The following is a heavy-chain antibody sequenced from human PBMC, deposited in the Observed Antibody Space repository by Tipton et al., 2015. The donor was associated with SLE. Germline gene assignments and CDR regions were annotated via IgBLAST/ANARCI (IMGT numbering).Heavy chain of an antibody. V-gene: IGHV4-59*11. CDR1: GGSISSHY. CDR2: IYYSGGT. CDR3: AREYDILTGFDY. Sequence: TLSLTCTVSGGSISSHYWSWIRQPPGKGLEWIGYIYYSGGTNYNPSLKSRVTISVDTSKNQFSLKLSSVTAADTAVYYCAREYDILTGFDYWGQGTLVTVSS. D-gene: IGHD3-9*01. J-gene: IGHJ4*02.